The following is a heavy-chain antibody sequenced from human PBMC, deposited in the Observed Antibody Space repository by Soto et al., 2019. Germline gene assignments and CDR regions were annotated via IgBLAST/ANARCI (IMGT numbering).Heavy chain of an antibody. CDR3: ARFSGSYPLDY. D-gene: IGHD1-26*01. Sequence: QVQLQESGPGLVKPSQTLSLTCTVSGVSINSGGYYWSWLRQHPGKGLEWIGYIYYSVSTYYNPSLKSRLTISIDSSQNQFSLRLSSVTAADTAVYYCARFSGSYPLDYWGQGTLVTVSS. CDR1: GVSINSGGYY. CDR2: IYYSVST. V-gene: IGHV4-31*03. J-gene: IGHJ4*02.